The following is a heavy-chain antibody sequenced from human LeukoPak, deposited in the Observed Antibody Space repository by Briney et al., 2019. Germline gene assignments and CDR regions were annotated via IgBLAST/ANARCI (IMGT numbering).Heavy chain of an antibody. CDR3: ARGAGGLVVPAAPYYYYYMDV. J-gene: IGHJ6*03. Sequence: SETLSLTCTVSGYSISSGYFWGWIRQPPGKGLEWIGSIYHSGSTYYNPSLKSRVTISVDTSKNHFSLKPSSVTAADTAVYYCARGAGGLVVPAAPYYYYYMDVWGKGTTVTVSS. CDR2: IYHSGST. CDR1: GYSISSGYF. V-gene: IGHV4-38-2*02. D-gene: IGHD2-2*01.